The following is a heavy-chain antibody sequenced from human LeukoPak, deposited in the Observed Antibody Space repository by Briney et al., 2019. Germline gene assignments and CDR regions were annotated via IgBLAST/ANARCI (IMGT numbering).Heavy chain of an antibody. D-gene: IGHD3-22*01. CDR2: INTNTGNP. CDR1: GYTFTSYA. V-gene: IGHV7-4-1*02. J-gene: IGHJ6*02. CDR3: ARAWEPDQYYYASSGLDV. Sequence: ASVKVSCKASGYTFTSYAMNWVRQAPGQGLEWMGWINTNTGNPTYAQGFTGRFVFSLVTSVSTAFLQISSLKAEDTAVYYCARAWEPDQYYYASSGLDVWGQGTTVTVSS.